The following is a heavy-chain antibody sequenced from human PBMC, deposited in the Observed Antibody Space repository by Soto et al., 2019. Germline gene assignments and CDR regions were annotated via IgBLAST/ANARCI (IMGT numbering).Heavy chain of an antibody. CDR1: GFSFSNDN. CDR2: ITDSSDTV. V-gene: IGHV3-48*02. CDR3: ARDFGHGYYLDY. J-gene: IGHJ4*02. Sequence: VGSLRLSCVASGFSFSNDNMNWFRQARGNGLEWVSYITDSSDTVHYADSVRGRFTISRDNAESSLYLQMNSLRDEDTAVYFCARDFGHGYYLDYWGRGTLVTVSS. D-gene: IGHD3-3*01.